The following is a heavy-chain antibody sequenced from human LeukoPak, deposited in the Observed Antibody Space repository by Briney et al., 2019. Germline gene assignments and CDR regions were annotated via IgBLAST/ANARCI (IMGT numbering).Heavy chain of an antibody. D-gene: IGHD2-2*01. J-gene: IGHJ4*02. V-gene: IGHV5-10-1*01. CDR2: IDPRDSYT. Sequence: GESLQISCEGSGYTFTSYWITWVRRMPGKGLEWMGRIDPRDSYTKYSPSFRGLVTISVDKSTNTAYLQWNSLKASDSAMYYCARGYASGGYVWRQGTQVTVSS. CDR1: GYTFTSYW. CDR3: ARGYASGGYV.